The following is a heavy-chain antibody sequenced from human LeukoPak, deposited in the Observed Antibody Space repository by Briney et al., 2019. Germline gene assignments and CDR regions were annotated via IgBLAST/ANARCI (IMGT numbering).Heavy chain of an antibody. CDR3: ARAVGATTFRSYYYYGMDV. CDR2: IYYSGST. J-gene: IGHJ6*02. V-gene: IGHV4-39*07. D-gene: IGHD1-26*01. CDR1: GGSISSSSYY. Sequence: SETLSLTCTVSGGSISSSSYYWGWIRQPPGKGLEWIGSIYYSGSTYYNPSLKSRVTISIDTSKNQFSLKLSPVTAADTAVYYCARAVGATTFRSYYYYGMDVWGQGTTVTVSS.